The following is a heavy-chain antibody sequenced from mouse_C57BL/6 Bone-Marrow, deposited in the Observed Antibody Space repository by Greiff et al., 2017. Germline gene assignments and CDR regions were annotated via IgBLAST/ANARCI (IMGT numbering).Heavy chain of an antibody. CDR1: GYSITSGYY. V-gene: IGHV3-6*01. Sequence: VQLKESGPGLVKPSQSLSLTCSVTGYSITSGYYWNWIRQFPGNILEWMGYISYDGSNNYNPSLKNRISITRDTSKNQFFLKLNSVTTEDTATYCCARGEPPRFAYWGQGTLVTVSA. J-gene: IGHJ3*01. CDR3: ARGEPPRFAY. CDR2: ISYDGSN.